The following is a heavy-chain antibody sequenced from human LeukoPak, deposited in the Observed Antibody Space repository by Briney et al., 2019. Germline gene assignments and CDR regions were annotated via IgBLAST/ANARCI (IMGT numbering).Heavy chain of an antibody. CDR3: AMLSSGDAPY. J-gene: IGHJ4*02. CDR2: INPNSGGT. V-gene: IGHV1-2*02. D-gene: IGHD6-19*01. Sequence: GASVKVSCKTSGYTFTGYYIHWVRQAPGQGLEWMGGINPNSGGTNFAQKFQGRVTMTRDTSINTAYMELNSLRSDDTAVYYCAMLSSGDAPYWGRGTLVTVSS. CDR1: GYTFTGYY.